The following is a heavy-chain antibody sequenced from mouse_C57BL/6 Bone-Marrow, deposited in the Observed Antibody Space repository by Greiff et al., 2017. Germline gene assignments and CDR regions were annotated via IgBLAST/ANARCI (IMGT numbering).Heavy chain of an antibody. CDR3: ARGEITTVLVRGFAY. D-gene: IGHD1-1*01. Sequence: VQLKQSGPELVKPGASVKISCKASGYSFTDYNMNWVKQSNGKSLEWIGVINPNYGTTSYNQKFKGKATLTVDKSSSTAYMHLNSLTSEDSAVYYCARGEITTVLVRGFAYWGQGTLVTVSA. V-gene: IGHV1-39*01. CDR2: INPNYGTT. CDR1: GYSFTDYN. J-gene: IGHJ3*01.